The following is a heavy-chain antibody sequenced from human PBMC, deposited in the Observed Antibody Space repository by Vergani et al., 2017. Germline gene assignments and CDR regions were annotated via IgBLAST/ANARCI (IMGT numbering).Heavy chain of an antibody. CDR3: ARHTTYTDS. CDR2: IYPADSDT. Sequence: EVELVQSGPEMRKPGESLKISCKGSEYSFGNYWIGWVRQMPGKGLVWIGIIYPADSDTRYSPSFQGQVTISADKSISTAFLQWDSLKASDTALYYCARHTTYTDSWGQGTLVTVSS. J-gene: IGHJ4*02. V-gene: IGHV5-51*01. CDR1: EYSFGNYW. D-gene: IGHD1-1*01.